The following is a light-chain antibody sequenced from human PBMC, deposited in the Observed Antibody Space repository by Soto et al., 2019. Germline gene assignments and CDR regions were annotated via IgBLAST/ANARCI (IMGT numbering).Light chain of an antibody. CDR1: SSDVGGYKY. V-gene: IGLV2-14*01. J-gene: IGLJ1*01. CDR3: ASYTASTTPYV. Sequence: QSALTQPASVSGSPGQSITISCTGTSSDVGGYKYVSWYQQLPGKAPKLIVYEVSYRPSGVSNRFSGSKSGNTASLTISGLQADDEATYYCASYTASTTPYVFGPGTKVTV. CDR2: EVS.